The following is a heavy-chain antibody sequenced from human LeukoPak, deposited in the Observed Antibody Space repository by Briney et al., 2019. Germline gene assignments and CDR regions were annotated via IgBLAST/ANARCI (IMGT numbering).Heavy chain of an antibody. D-gene: IGHD6-13*01. Sequence: PSETLSLTCTVSGGSISSYYWSWIRQPPGKGLEWIGYNYYSGSTNYNPSLKSRVTISVDTSKNQFSLKLSSVTAADTAVYYCARGPGGIAAAGYYFDYWGQGTLVTVSS. CDR3: ARGPGGIAAAGYYFDY. CDR1: GGSISSYY. CDR2: NYYSGST. J-gene: IGHJ4*02. V-gene: IGHV4-59*01.